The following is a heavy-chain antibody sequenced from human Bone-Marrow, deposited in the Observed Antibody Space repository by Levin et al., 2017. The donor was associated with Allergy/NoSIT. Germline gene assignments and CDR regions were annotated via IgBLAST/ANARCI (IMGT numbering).Heavy chain of an antibody. V-gene: IGHV4-30-2*06. Sequence: PSETLSLTCTVSGGSISSSVHSWTWIRQSPGTGLEWIGYIFHSGSTFYNPSLKSRVTISLDRSKNLVSLKLSSVTAADTAVYYCVRDRPGDYYGLDVWGQGTTVTVSS. J-gene: IGHJ6*02. CDR1: GGSISSSVHS. CDR2: IFHSGST. CDR3: VRDRPGDYYGLDV.